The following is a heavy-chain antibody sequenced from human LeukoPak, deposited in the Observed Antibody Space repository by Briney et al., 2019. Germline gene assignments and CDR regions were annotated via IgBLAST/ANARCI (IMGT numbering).Heavy chain of an antibody. CDR2: IKQDGSEK. CDR3: ARGTKTLYYYYYMDV. J-gene: IGHJ6*03. V-gene: IGHV3-7*01. D-gene: IGHD1-7*01. Sequence: GGSLRLSCAASGFTFSSYWMSWVRQAPGKGLDWVANIKQDGSEKCYVDSVKGRFTISRDNAKNSLYLQMNSLRAEDTAVYYCARGTKTLYYYYYMDVWGKGTTVTVSS. CDR1: GFTFSSYW.